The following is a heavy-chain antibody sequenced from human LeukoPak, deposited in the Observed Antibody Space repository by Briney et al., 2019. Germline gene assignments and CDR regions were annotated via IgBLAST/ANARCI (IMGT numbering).Heavy chain of an antibody. Sequence: PETLSLTCTVSGGSISSYYWSWIRQPPGKGLEWIGNIYYSGSTNYNPSLKSRVTISVDTSKNQFSLKLSSVTAADTAVYYCARVRGSGTYLDYWGQGTLVTVSS. CDR2: IYYSGST. V-gene: IGHV4-59*01. CDR1: GGSISSYY. J-gene: IGHJ4*02. CDR3: ARVRGSGTYLDY. D-gene: IGHD3-10*01.